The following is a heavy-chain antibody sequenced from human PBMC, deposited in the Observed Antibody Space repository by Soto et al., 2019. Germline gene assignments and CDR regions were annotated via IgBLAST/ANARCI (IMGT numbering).Heavy chain of an antibody. Sequence: PGESLKISCRASGYSFTTYWIGWVRQVPGKGLEWMGIIYPGDSDTRYSPSFQGQVTISADKSISTAYLQWSSLKASDTAMYYCARLAGSSIAARRSRYYYYGMDVWGQGTTVTVSS. CDR1: GYSFTTYW. CDR2: IYPGDSDT. J-gene: IGHJ6*02. V-gene: IGHV5-51*01. CDR3: ARLAGSSIAARRSRYYYYGMDV. D-gene: IGHD6-6*01.